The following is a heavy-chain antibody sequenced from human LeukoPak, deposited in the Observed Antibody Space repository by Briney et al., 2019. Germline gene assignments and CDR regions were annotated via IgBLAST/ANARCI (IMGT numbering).Heavy chain of an antibody. Sequence: SETLSLTCTVSGGSISIYYWAWIRQTPGKGLEWIGYISYSGSATYNPSLNSRVTISADTSKTQFSLRLKSVTAADSALYYCARLPSNYDPFHIWGQGTMVTVSS. D-gene: IGHD2-8*01. J-gene: IGHJ3*02. CDR1: GGSISIYY. V-gene: IGHV4-59*08. CDR3: ARLPSNYDPFHI. CDR2: ISYSGSA.